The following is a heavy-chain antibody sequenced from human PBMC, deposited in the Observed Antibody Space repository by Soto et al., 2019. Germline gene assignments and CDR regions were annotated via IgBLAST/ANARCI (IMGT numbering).Heavy chain of an antibody. CDR1: GYTFTSYG. Sequence: ASVKVSCKASGYTFTSYGISWVRQAPGQGLEWMGWISAYNGNTNYAQKLQGRVTMTTDTSTSTAYMELRSLRSDDTAVYYCARRRTTADRHYYYYGMDVWGQGTPVTVSS. CDR3: ARRRTTADRHYYYYGMDV. J-gene: IGHJ6*02. V-gene: IGHV1-18*04. CDR2: ISAYNGNT. D-gene: IGHD6-6*01.